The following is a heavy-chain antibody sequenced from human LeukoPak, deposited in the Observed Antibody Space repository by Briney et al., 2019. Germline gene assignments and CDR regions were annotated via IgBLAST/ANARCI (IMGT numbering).Heavy chain of an antibody. CDR2: ISGSGGST. D-gene: IGHD3-10*01. Sequence: GGSLRLSCAASGFTFSSYVMNWVRQAPGKGLEWVSAISGSGGSTFYADSVKGRFTISRDNSKNTLYLQMNSLRAEDTAVYYCARDIILWDPWGQGTLVTVSS. CDR3: ARDIILWDP. CDR1: GFTFSSYV. J-gene: IGHJ5*02. V-gene: IGHV3-23*01.